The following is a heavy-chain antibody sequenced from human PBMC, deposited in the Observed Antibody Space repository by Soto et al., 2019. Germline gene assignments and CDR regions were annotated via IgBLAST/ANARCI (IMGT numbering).Heavy chain of an antibody. CDR3: ARGGHVVVVTGALDY. D-gene: IGHD2-21*02. CDR2: VNPSGGHT. J-gene: IGHJ4*02. CDR1: GDTFTDYY. V-gene: IGHV1-46*01. Sequence: QVQLMQSGAEVKKPGASVKVSCKASGDTFTDYYIHWVRQAPGQGLEWMGTVNPSGGHTTYAQHFRGRVTMTRDTATSTLYMELNSLTSDDTAIYYCARGGHVVVVTGALDYWGQGTLVTVSS.